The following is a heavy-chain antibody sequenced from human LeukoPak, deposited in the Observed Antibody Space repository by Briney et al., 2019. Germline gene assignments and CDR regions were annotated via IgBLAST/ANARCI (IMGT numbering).Heavy chain of an antibody. CDR3: ARDPYSGSYGDYYYYYMDV. J-gene: IGHJ6*03. CDR1: GFTFSSYN. Sequence: AGSLRLSCAASGFTFSSYNMNWVRQAPGKGLEWVSSITSSSTYIYYADSVKGRFTISRDNARNSLYLQMNSLRAEDTAVYYCARDPYSGSYGDYYYYYMDVWGKGTTVTISS. D-gene: IGHD1-26*01. CDR2: ITSSSTYI. V-gene: IGHV3-21*01.